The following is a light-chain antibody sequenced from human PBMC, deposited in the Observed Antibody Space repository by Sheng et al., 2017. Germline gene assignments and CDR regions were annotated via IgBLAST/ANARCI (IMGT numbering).Light chain of an antibody. Sequence: DIQLTQSPSSLSTSVGDRVTITCRASQNIGTSLNWYHHARGKAPKLLIYAASTLQSGVPSRFSGSGSGTDFTLNISALQPEDLAIYYCQQSYHTPYSFGGGTKVELK. J-gene: IGKJ4*01. CDR1: QNIGTS. CDR2: AAS. CDR3: QQSYHTPYS. V-gene: IGKV1-39*01.